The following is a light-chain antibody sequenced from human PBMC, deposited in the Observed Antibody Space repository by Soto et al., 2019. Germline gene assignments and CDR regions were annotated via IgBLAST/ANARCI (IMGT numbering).Light chain of an antibody. CDR3: QQTYSTPYT. CDR1: QSVINY. Sequence: DIQMTQYPSSLSASVGDRVTISCRASQSVINYLNWYQQKPGKAPKLLIYAASSLQSGVPSRFSSSGSGTDFTLTISSLQPEDFATYFCQQTYSTPYTFGQGTKLEIK. V-gene: IGKV1-39*01. J-gene: IGKJ2*01. CDR2: AAS.